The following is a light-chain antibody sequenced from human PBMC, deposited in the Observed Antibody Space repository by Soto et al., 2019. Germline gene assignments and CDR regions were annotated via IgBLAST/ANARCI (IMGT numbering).Light chain of an antibody. CDR1: SSDVGTYNW. CDR3: SLYAGGNNVI. Sequence: QSVLTQPRSVSGSPGQSVTISCTGTSSDVGTYNWLSWYQQHPGKAPKLMIFDVSRRPSGVPDRFSASKAGNTASLSVSGLQVEDEADYYCSLYAGGNNVIFGGGTQLTVL. CDR2: DVS. J-gene: IGLJ2*01. V-gene: IGLV2-11*01.